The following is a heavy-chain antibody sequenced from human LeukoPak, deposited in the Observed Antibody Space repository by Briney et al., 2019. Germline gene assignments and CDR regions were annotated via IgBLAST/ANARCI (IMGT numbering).Heavy chain of an antibody. Sequence: SSETLSLTCTVSGGSISSGGYYWSWIRQHPGKGLEWIGYIYYSGSTYYNPSLKSRVTISVDTSKNQFSLKLSSVTAADTAVYYCARVVRGGVVPAAIYFDYWGQGTLVTVSS. J-gene: IGHJ4*02. CDR1: GGSISSGGYY. CDR2: IYYSGST. CDR3: ARVVRGGVVPAAIYFDY. D-gene: IGHD2-2*01. V-gene: IGHV4-31*03.